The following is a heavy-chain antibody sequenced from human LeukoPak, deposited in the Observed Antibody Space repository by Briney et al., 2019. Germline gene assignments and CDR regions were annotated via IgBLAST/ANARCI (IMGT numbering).Heavy chain of an antibody. V-gene: IGHV3-48*02. CDR1: GFTFSSYS. CDR3: ARSYYYGSGSYVYYYYGMDV. J-gene: IGHJ6*02. Sequence: GGSLRLSCAASGFTFSSYSMNWVRQAPGKGLEWVPYISSSSSTIYYADSVKGRFTISRDNAKDSLYLQMNSLRDEDTAVYYCARSYYYGSGSYVYYYYGMDVWGQGTTVTVSS. CDR2: ISSSSSTI. D-gene: IGHD3-10*01.